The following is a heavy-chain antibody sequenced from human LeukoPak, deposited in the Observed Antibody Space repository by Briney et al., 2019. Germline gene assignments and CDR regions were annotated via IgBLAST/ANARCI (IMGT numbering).Heavy chain of an antibody. Sequence: PSETLSLTCAVSGASVSGSNYYWGWIRQPPGKGLEWIGNIYSSGSTYYNASLQSQVTISIDTSKNQFSLRLNSVTAADTAMYYCAKSGGYGLIDYWGQGTRVTVSS. V-gene: IGHV4-39*01. J-gene: IGHJ4*02. CDR3: AKSGGYGLIDY. CDR1: GASVSGSNYY. CDR2: IYSSGST. D-gene: IGHD1-26*01.